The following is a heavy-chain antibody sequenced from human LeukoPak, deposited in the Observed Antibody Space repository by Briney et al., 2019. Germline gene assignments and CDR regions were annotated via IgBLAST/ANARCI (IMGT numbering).Heavy chain of an antibody. D-gene: IGHD2-15*01. CDR2: INAGTGST. V-gene: IGHV1-3*01. J-gene: IGHJ5*02. Sequence: ASVKVSCKASGYTFTAYAMHWVRQAPGQRLEWMGWINAGTGSTKYSQKFQDRVTITRDTSASTVYMELSSLRSEDTAVYYCARAYCSGGSCYSWNWLDPWGQGTLVTVSS. CDR1: GYTFTAYA. CDR3: ARAYCSGGSCYSWNWLDP.